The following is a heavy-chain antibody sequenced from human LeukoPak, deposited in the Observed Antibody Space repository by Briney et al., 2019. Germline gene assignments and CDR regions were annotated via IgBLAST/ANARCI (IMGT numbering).Heavy chain of an antibody. D-gene: IGHD6-19*01. Sequence: ASVKVSCKASGYTFTSYDINWVRQAPGQGLEWMGGIIPIFGTANYAQKFQGRVTITTDESTSTAYMELSSLRSEDTAVYYCARSRQWLRMDVWGKGTTVTVSS. J-gene: IGHJ6*04. CDR2: IIPIFGTA. V-gene: IGHV1-69*05. CDR1: GYTFTSYD. CDR3: ARSRQWLRMDV.